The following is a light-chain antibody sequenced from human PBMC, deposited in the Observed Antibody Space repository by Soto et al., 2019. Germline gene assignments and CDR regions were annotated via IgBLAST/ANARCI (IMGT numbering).Light chain of an antibody. CDR1: HSLANS. CDR2: DSS. V-gene: IGKV1-33*01. CDR3: QQYEDLPLT. Sequence: DVPLTPASSSLSASVVSRVIFTGQASHSLANSLTWFQQKPGKAPELLISDSSHLEAQVPSRFSGSRSGTEFTLTISNLQPEDFATYYCQQYEDLPLTFGGGTKVDI. J-gene: IGKJ4*01.